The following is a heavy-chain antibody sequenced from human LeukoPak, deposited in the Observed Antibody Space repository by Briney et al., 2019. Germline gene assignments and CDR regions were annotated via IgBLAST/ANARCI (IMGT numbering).Heavy chain of an antibody. J-gene: IGHJ4*02. D-gene: IGHD3-22*01. CDR2: IVPILGIA. V-gene: IGHV1-69*02. CDR3: ASSEGYYYDSSGLMGY. CDR1: GGTFSSYT. Sequence: GSSVNVSCKASGGTFSSYTISWVRQAPGQGLEWMGRIVPILGIANYAQKFQGRVTITADKSTSTAYMELSSLRSEDTAVYYCASSEGYYYDSSGLMGYWGQGTLVTVSS.